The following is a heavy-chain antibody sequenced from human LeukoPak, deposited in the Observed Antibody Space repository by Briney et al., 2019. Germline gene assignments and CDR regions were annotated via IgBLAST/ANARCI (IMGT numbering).Heavy chain of an antibody. CDR3: ARAGSVGLSLTN. CDR2: ISSSGSTI. Sequence: GGSLRLSCAASGFTFSSYEMNWVRQAPGKGLEWVSYISSSGSTIYYADSVKGRFTISRDNAKNSLYLQMNSLRAEDTAVYYCARAGSVGLSLTNWGQRTLVTVSS. D-gene: IGHD3-16*02. CDR1: GFTFSSYE. V-gene: IGHV3-48*03. J-gene: IGHJ4*02.